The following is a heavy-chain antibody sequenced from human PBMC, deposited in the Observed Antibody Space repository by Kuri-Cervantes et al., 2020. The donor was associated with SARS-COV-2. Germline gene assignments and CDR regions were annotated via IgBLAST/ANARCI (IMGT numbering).Heavy chain of an antibody. Sequence: GESLKISCAASGFTFNQYGMHWVRQAPGKGLEWVAVISYDGSNKYYADSVKGRFTISRDNSKNTLYLQMNSLRAEDTAVYYCAKDQGDSYGISYFDYWGQGTLVTVSS. CDR2: ISYDGSNK. J-gene: IGHJ4*02. V-gene: IGHV3-30*18. CDR1: GFTFNQYG. D-gene: IGHD5-18*01. CDR3: AKDQGDSYGISYFDY.